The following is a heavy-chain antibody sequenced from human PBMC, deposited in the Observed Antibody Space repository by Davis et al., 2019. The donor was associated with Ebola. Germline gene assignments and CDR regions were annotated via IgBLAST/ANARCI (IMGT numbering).Heavy chain of an antibody. Sequence: SETLSLTCTVSGGSISSSSYYWGWIRQPPGKGLEWIGSIYYSGSTYYNPSLKSRVTISVDTSKNQFSLKLSSVTAADTAVYYCANEGGIDHYFDLWGQGAVVTV. CDR3: ANEGGIDHYFDL. D-gene: IGHD3-16*01. CDR2: IYYSGST. CDR1: GGSISSSSYY. J-gene: IGHJ4*02. V-gene: IGHV4-39*01.